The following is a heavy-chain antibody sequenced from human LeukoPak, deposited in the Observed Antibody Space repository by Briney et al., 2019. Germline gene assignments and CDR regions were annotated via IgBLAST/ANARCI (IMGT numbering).Heavy chain of an antibody. CDR3: ARQGIAATGSFDC. D-gene: IGHD6-13*01. CDR2: IYYSGST. CDR1: GGSVSSSGYY. Sequence: SDTLSLTCTVSGGSVSSSGYYWGWIRQPPGKGLEWIVSIYYSGSTYYNPSLKSRVSISVDTSKNHFSLNVTSVTAADTAVYFCARQGIAATGSFDCWGEGTLVTVSS. J-gene: IGHJ4*02. V-gene: IGHV4-39*01.